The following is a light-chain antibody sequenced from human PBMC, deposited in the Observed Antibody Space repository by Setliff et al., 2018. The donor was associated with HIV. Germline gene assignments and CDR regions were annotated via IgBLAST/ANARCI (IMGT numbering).Light chain of an antibody. CDR2: WAS. CDR3: QQYYSNPRT. V-gene: IGKV4-1*01. Sequence: DIVMTQSPDSLAVSLGERATINCKSSQSLFYRSNKKTYLAWYLQKAGQPPKLLISWASTRESGVPDRFSGSGSGTDFTLTISSPQAEDVAVYYCQQYYSNPRTFGQGTKVDIK. J-gene: IGKJ1*01. CDR1: QSLFYRSNKKTY.